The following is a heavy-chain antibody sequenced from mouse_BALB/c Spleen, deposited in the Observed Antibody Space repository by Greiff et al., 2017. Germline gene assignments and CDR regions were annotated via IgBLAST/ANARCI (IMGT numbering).Heavy chain of an antibody. V-gene: IGHV5-6-3*01. Sequence: EVKLVESGGGLVQPGGSLKLSCAASGFTFSSYGMSWVRQTPDKRLELVATINSNGGSTYYPDSVKGRFTISRDNAKNTLYLQMSSLKSEDTAMYYCARGGDDGYPSWFAYWGQGTLVTVSA. D-gene: IGHD2-3*01. J-gene: IGHJ3*01. CDR1: GFTFSSYG. CDR2: INSNGGST. CDR3: ARGGDDGYPSWFAY.